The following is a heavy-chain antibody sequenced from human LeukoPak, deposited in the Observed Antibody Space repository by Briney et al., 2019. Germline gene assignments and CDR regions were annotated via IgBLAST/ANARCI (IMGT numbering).Heavy chain of an antibody. J-gene: IGHJ6*03. CDR1: GFTLSSFA. CDR2: ISYDGSNK. V-gene: IGHV3-30*01. Sequence: GGSLRLSCAVSGFTLSSFAMHWVRQAPGKGLEWVAVISYDGSNKYYAASVKGRFTISRDNSKNTLYLQMNSLRAEDTAVYYCARGYCSSTSCYMDYYYYYMDVWGKGTTVTDSS. D-gene: IGHD2-2*02. CDR3: ARGYCSSTSCYMDYYYYYMDV.